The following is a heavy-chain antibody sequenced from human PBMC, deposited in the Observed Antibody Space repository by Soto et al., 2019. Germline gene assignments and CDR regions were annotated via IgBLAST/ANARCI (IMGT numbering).Heavy chain of an antibody. V-gene: IGHV4-39*01. CDR3: ARHAAYDAVWGKSDGSDY. CDR2: MYYSGAT. J-gene: IGHJ4*02. CDR1: GGSISSNSYY. D-gene: IGHD3-16*01. Sequence: QLQLQESGPGLVKPSETLSLACTVSGGSISSNSYYWDWIRQPPGKGLEWIGSMYYSGATYPNPSLQSRVTISVDTSKNQFSLHLRSGTAADTAVYYCARHAAYDAVWGKSDGSDYWGQGTMVTVSS.